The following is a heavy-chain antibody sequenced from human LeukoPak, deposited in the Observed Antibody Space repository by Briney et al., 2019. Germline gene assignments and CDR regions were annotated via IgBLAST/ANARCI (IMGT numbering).Heavy chain of an antibody. CDR3: AKDRDSSGKNLFDY. D-gene: IGHD3-22*01. CDR2: IPYDGSNK. CDR1: GFTFSSYG. V-gene: IGHV3-30*18. J-gene: IGHJ4*02. Sequence: GGSLRLSCAASGFTFSSYGMHWVRQAPGKGLEWVAVIPYDGSNKYYADSVKGRFTISRDNSKNTLYLQMNSLRAEDTAVYYCAKDRDSSGKNLFDYWGQGTLVTVSS.